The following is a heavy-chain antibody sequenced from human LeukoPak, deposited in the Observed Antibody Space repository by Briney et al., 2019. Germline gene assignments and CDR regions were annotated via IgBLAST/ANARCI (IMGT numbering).Heavy chain of an antibody. CDR3: ARHSRSTSHVRLIWNSDY. CDR1: GGSISSYY. V-gene: IGHV4-59*08. J-gene: IGHJ4*02. CDR2: IYYSGST. Sequence: PSETLSLTCTVSGGSISSYYWSWIRQPPGKGLEWIGYIYYSGSTNYNPSLKSRVTISVDTSKNQFSLKLSSVTAADTAVYYCARHSRSTSHVRLIWNSDYWGQGPLVTVSS. D-gene: IGHD2-2*01.